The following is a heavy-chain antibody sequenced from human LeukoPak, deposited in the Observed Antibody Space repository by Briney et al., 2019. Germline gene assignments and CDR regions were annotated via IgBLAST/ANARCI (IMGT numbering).Heavy chain of an antibody. CDR2: ISSSSSYI. V-gene: IGHV3-21*01. Sequence: GGSLRLSCAASEFTFRNFWMTWVRQAPGKGLEWVSSISSSSSYIYYADSVKGRFTISRDNAKNSLYLQMNSLRAEDTAVYYCAMSPPRPGYSGYDFDYWGQGTLVTVSS. J-gene: IGHJ4*02. CDR1: EFTFRNFW. CDR3: AMSPPRPGYSGYDFDY. D-gene: IGHD5-12*01.